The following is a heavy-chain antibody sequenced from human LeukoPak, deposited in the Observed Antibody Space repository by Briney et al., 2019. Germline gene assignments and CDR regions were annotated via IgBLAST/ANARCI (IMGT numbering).Heavy chain of an antibody. Sequence: SQTLSLTCAISGDSVSSNSAAWNWIRQSPSRGLEWLGRTYYRSKWYNDYAVSVKSRITINPDTSNNQFSLQLTFVTPEDTAVYYCAREGGYSYGYGGEGREFDYWGQGTLVTVSS. D-gene: IGHD5-18*01. J-gene: IGHJ4*02. CDR3: AREGGYSYGYGGEGREFDY. V-gene: IGHV6-1*01. CDR1: GDSVSSNSAA. CDR2: TYYRSKWYN.